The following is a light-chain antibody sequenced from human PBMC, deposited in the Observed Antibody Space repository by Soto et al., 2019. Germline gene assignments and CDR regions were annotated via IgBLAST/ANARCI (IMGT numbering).Light chain of an antibody. CDR2: EVS. CDR1: SSDVGYYNY. V-gene: IGLV2-14*01. CDR3: SSYTSSSTLDV. J-gene: IGLJ1*01. Sequence: QSARTQPASVSGSPGQSITISCTGTSSDVGYYNYVSWYQQHPGNAPKLIIYEVSNRPAGVSNRFSGSKSGNTASLTISGLQAEDEADYYCSSYTSSSTLDVFGIGTKVTVL.